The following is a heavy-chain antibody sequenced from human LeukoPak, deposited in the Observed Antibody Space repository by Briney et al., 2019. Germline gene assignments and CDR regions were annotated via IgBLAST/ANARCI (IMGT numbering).Heavy chain of an antibody. Sequence: PGGSLRLSCAASGFTFSTYSMNWVRQAPGKGLEWVSYISTSGSTIYYADSVKGRFTISRDNAKNSLYLQMNSLRAEDTAVYYCARATLRRPDYWGQGTLVTVSS. CDR1: GFTFSTYS. CDR3: ARATLRRPDY. J-gene: IGHJ4*02. CDR2: ISTSGSTI. V-gene: IGHV3-48*04.